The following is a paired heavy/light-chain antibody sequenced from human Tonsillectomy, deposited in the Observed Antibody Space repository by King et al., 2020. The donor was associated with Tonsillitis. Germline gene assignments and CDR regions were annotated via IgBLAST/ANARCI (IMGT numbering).Light chain of an antibody. CDR3: QQSYTIPWT. Sequence: IQMTQSPSSLSASVGDRVTITCRASQSISDSLNWYQHKPGKAPKLLLYAASSLQAGVTSRFSGSGSGTDFTLTISSLQPEDFATYSCQQSYTIPWTFGQGTKVETK. J-gene: IGKJ1*01. CDR1: QSISDS. V-gene: IGKV1-39*01. CDR2: AAS.
Heavy chain of an antibody. D-gene: IGHD2-2*01. CDR1: GFTVSSNY. Sequence: EVQLVESGGGLVQPGGSLRLSCAASGFTVSSNYMNWVRQVPGKGLEWVSVIYGGGTIYYADSVKGRFTISSHNSENTLYLQMNSLRAEDTAVYYCARGIVVLPGERDVYYMDVWGKGTTVTVSS. V-gene: IGHV3-53*04. J-gene: IGHJ6*03. CDR3: ARGIVVLPGERDVYYMDV. CDR2: IYGGGTI.